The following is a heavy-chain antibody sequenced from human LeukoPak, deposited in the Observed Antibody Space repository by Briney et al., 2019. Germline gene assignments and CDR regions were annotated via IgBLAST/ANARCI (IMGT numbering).Heavy chain of an antibody. J-gene: IGHJ6*04. D-gene: IGHD3-10*02. Sequence: KPSETLSLTCTVSGGSISSSTYYWGWVRQSPGKGLEWIGNIFYTGSTFYNPSLKSRVTISVDPSKNQISLKLSSVTAADTAVYYCAELGITMIGGVWGKGTTVTISS. CDR2: IFYTGST. CDR3: AELGITMIGGV. V-gene: IGHV4-39*01. CDR1: GGSISSSTYY.